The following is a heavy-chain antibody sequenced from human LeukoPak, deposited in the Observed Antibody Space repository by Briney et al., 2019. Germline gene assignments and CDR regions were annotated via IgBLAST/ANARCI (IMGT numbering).Heavy chain of an antibody. V-gene: IGHV4-30-4*01. J-gene: IGHJ4*02. CDR2: IYYTGST. D-gene: IGHD3-16*02. CDR1: GGSISSGDYY. Sequence: PPETLSLTCTVSGGSISSGDYYWSWIRQPPGKGLEWITYIYYTGSTYYNPSLKSRVTISVDTSKNQFSLKLSSVTAADTAVYYCASHGFMITFGGVITYYFDYWGQGTLVTVSS. CDR3: ASHGFMITFGGVITYYFDY.